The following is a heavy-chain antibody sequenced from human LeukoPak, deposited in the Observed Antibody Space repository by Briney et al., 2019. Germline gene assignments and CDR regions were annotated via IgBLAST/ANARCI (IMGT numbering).Heavy chain of an antibody. CDR3: AVWYYYDSSGYYAVSGRHYFDY. CDR2: IIPIFGTA. J-gene: IGHJ4*02. V-gene: IGHV1-69*05. D-gene: IGHD3-22*01. Sequence: ASVKVSCKASGGTISSYAISWVRQAPGQGLEWMGGIIPIFGTANYAQKFQGRVTITTDESTSTAYMELSSLRSEDTAVYYCAVWYYYDSSGYYAVSGRHYFDYWGQGTLVTVSS. CDR1: GGTISSYA.